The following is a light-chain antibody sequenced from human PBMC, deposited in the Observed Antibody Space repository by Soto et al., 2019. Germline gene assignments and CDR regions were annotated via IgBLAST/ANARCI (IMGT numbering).Light chain of an antibody. CDR1: QSVSSY. Sequence: EIVLTQSPATLSLSPGERATLSCRAGQSVSSYLAWYQQKPGQAPRLLIYDASNRATGIPARFSGSGSGTDFTLTISSLEPEDFAVYYCQQRSNWRALTFGGGTKVEIK. V-gene: IGKV3-11*01. CDR2: DAS. J-gene: IGKJ4*01. CDR3: QQRSNWRALT.